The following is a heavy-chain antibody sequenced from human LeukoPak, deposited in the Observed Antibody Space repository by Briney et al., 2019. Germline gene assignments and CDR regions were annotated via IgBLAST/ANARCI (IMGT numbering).Heavy chain of an antibody. CDR3: AKDYTYYSNYWFDP. CDR1: GFTFSSYA. D-gene: IGHD4-11*01. J-gene: IGHJ5*02. Sequence: GGSLRLSCAASGFTFSSYAMSWVRQAPGKGLEWVSAISGSGGSTYYADSVKGRFTVSRDNSKNTLYLQMNSLRAEDTAVYYCAKDYTYYSNYWFDPWGQGTLVTVSS. V-gene: IGHV3-23*01. CDR2: ISGSGGST.